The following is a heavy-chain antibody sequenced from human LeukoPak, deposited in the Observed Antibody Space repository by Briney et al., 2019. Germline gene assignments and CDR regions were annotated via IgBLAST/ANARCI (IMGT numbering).Heavy chain of an antibody. CDR1: GFTFSSYW. D-gene: IGHD3-16*01. J-gene: IGHJ4*02. V-gene: IGHV3-7*01. CDR3: ARDGYDYVWGPWGDLFDY. Sequence: AGGSLRLSCAASGFTFSSYWMSWVRQAPGKGLEWVANIKQDGSEKYYVDSVKGRFTISRDNAKNSLYLQMNSLRAEDTAVYYCARDGYDYVWGPWGDLFDYWGQGTLVTVSS. CDR2: IKQDGSEK.